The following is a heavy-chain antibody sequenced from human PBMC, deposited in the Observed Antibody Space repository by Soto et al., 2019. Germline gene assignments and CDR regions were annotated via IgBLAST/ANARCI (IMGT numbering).Heavy chain of an antibody. D-gene: IGHD6-19*01. CDR2: ITPMFGTA. CDR1: GGTFSRYA. V-gene: IGHV1-69*12. CDR3: AQTLGSAVAGPGRFAL. J-gene: IGHJ2*01. Sequence: QVQLVQSGAEVKKPGSSVKVSCKASGGTFSRYAISWVRQAPGQGLEWMGGITPMFGTANYAQKFQGRVTITADESTSTVHMELRRLRSEDTAVYYCAQTLGSAVAGPGRFALWGRGTLVIVSS.